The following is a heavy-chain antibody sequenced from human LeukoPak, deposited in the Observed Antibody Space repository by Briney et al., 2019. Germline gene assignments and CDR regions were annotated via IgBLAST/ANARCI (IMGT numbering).Heavy chain of an antibody. Sequence: SETLSLTCTVSGGSISSTSYYWGWVRQPPGKGLEWIGSVYYSGNTYYNPSLKSRVTISVDTSKNQFSLKLSSVTAADTAVYYCARHGGGRFDPWGQGSLVTVSS. D-gene: IGHD3-16*01. CDR3: ARHGGGRFDP. CDR1: GGSISSTSYY. CDR2: VYYSGNT. J-gene: IGHJ5*02. V-gene: IGHV4-39*01.